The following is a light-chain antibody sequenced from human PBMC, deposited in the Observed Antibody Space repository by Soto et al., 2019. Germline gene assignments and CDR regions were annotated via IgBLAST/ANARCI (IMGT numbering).Light chain of an antibody. CDR1: QSITNS. J-gene: IGKJ4*01. CDR3: QQRRNWPSVT. V-gene: IGKV3-11*01. Sequence: ESVLTQSPATLSLSPGDRATLSCRASQSITNSLAWYRHQPGQPPRLLIYDASKRATGIPARFIGSGSGTHFTLTISSLEPEDFGLYYCQQRRNWPSVTFGGGTKVDIK. CDR2: DAS.